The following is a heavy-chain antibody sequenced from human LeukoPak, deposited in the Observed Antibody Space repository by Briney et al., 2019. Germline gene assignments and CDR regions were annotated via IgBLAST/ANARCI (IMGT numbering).Heavy chain of an antibody. CDR1: GFTFDDYA. Sequence: GGSLRLSCAASGFTFDDYAMHWVRQAPGKGLEWVSGISWNSGNIDYADSVKGRFTISRDNAKNSLYLQMNSLRAEDTALYYCAKDACSSTSCSNDYWGQGALVTVSS. CDR2: ISWNSGNI. V-gene: IGHV3-9*01. CDR3: AKDACSSTSCSNDY. D-gene: IGHD2-2*01. J-gene: IGHJ4*02.